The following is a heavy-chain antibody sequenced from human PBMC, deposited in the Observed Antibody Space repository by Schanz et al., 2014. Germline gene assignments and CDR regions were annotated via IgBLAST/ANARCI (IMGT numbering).Heavy chain of an antibody. V-gene: IGHV4-30-4*07. D-gene: IGHD2-15*01. J-gene: IGHJ6*02. Sequence: QVQLQESGPGLVKPSQTLSLTCAVSGGSISSGGYTWSWIRQPPGKGLEWIGYISYSGSTNYSPSLRSRVTISLDTSKNQFSLKLTSVTAADTAVYYCARAGVDTLYAWDVWGQGTTVTVSS. CDR2: ISYSGST. CDR3: ARAGVDTLYAWDV. CDR1: GGSISSGGYT.